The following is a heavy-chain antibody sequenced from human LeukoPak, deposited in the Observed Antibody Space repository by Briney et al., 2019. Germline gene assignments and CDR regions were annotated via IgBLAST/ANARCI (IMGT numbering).Heavy chain of an antibody. CDR2: ISSSSSYI. Sequence: GGSLRLSWAASGFTFSSYSMNWVRQAPEKGLEWVSSISSSSSYIYYADSVKGRFTISRDNAKNSLYLQMNSLRAEDTAVYYCARDSLPYYYDSSGYYPDAFDIWGQGTMVTVSS. CDR3: ARDSLPYYYDSSGYYPDAFDI. J-gene: IGHJ3*02. V-gene: IGHV3-21*01. D-gene: IGHD3-22*01. CDR1: GFTFSSYS.